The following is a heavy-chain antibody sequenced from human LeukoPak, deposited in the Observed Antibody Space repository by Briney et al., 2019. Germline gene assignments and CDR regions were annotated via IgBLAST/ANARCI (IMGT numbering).Heavy chain of an antibody. V-gene: IGHV1-2*02. CDR1: GYTFTGYY. CDR3: ATLLGGGYCSGGSCRYYFDY. CDR2: INPNSGGT. J-gene: IGHJ4*02. Sequence: ASVKVSCKASGYTFTGYYMHWVRQSPGQGLEWMGWINPNSGGTNYAQKFQGRVTMTRDTSSSTAYMELSRLRSDDTAVYYCATLLGGGYCSGGSCRYYFDYWGQGTLVTVSS. D-gene: IGHD2-15*01.